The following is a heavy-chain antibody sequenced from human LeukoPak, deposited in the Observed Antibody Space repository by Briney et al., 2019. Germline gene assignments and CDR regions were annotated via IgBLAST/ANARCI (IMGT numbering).Heavy chain of an antibody. CDR1: GGSFSDYW. D-gene: IGHD5-18*01. CDR3: ATHNTAMVRLYFDY. J-gene: IGHJ4*02. CDR2: VNHSGRT. Sequence: SETLSLTCAVYGGSFSDYWWTWIRQSPGKGLEWIGEVNHSGRTNYNPSLKSRVSISVDRSKKQFSLKLSSVTAADTAVYYCATHNTAMVRLYFDYWGQGTLVTVSS. V-gene: IGHV4-34*01.